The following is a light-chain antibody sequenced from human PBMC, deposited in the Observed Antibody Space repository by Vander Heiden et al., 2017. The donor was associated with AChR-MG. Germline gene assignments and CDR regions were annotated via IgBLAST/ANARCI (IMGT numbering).Light chain of an antibody. CDR1: SANIAAGYD. V-gene: IGLV1-40*01. J-gene: IGLJ2*01. CDR2: CNR. Sequence: QSVLTPPPSVSGPPGPTVTISGTGSSANIAAGYDVHWYQQRPATAPTRLIYCNRKRPAGVPDRFSGSKSGTSAPRASSGPQAEYEADYYCTSYDRSLSVHVVFGGGTKLTVL. CDR3: TSYDRSLSVHVV.